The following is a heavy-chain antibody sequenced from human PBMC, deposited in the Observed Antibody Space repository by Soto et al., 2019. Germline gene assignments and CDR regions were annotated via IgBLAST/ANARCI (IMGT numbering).Heavy chain of an antibody. Sequence: SETRSLTRPVSGGSVSSGSYYWSWIRQPPGKGLDLIGYIYYIVSPNYNPSLKSRVTISVDTSKNQFSLKLSPVTAADTAVYYCAWGGGDYLCQGTVVPVSS. V-gene: IGHV4-61*01. CDR1: GGSVSSGSYY. CDR2: IYYIVSP. J-gene: IGHJ4*02. D-gene: IGHD2-15*01. CDR3: AWGGGDY.